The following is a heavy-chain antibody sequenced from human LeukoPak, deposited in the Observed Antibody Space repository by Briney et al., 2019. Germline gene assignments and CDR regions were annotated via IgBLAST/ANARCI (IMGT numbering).Heavy chain of an antibody. CDR1: GYSISSGYY. CDR3: ARDETYSSDWQSNHNYYYMDV. D-gene: IGHD6-19*01. V-gene: IGHV4-38-2*02. J-gene: IGHJ6*03. Sequence: PSETLSLTCSVSGYSISSGYYWGWIRQPPGKGLEWIGSIYHSGSTYYNPSLKCRVTISVDRSKNQFSLKLSSVTAADTAVYYCARDETYSSDWQSNHNYYYMDVWGKGTTVTVSS. CDR2: IYHSGST.